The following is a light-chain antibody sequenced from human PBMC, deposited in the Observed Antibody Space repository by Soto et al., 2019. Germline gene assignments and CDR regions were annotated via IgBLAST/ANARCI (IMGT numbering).Light chain of an antibody. CDR2: DAS. CDR1: QSISSW. Sequence: DIQMTQSPSALSASVGDRATIACRASQSISSWLAWYLQKPGKAPKLLIYDASSLESGVPSRFSGSGSGTDFTLTISCLQSEDFATYYCQQYYSYPPTFGQGTKVDI. J-gene: IGKJ1*01. V-gene: IGKV1-5*01. CDR3: QQYYSYPPT.